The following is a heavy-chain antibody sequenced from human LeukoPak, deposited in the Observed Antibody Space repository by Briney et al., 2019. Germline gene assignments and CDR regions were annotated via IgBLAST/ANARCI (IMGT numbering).Heavy chain of an antibody. CDR3: ARVEYSSSGLKEAYYYGMDV. Sequence: QTGGSLRLSCAASGFTFSSYGMHWVRQAPGKGLEWVAVIWYDGSNKYYADSVKGRFTISRDNSKNTLYLQMNSLRAEDAAVYYCARVEYSSSGLKEAYYYGMDVWGQGTTVTVSS. J-gene: IGHJ6*02. CDR2: IWYDGSNK. CDR1: GFTFSSYG. D-gene: IGHD6-6*01. V-gene: IGHV3-33*01.